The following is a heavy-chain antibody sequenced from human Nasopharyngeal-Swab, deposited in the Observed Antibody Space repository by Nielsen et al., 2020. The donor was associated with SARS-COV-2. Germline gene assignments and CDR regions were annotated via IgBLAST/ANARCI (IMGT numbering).Heavy chain of an antibody. Sequence: WVRQAPGQGLEWMGGIIPIFGTANYAQKFQGRVTITADKSTSTAYMELSSLRSEDTAVYYCARTVDIVATISWAGYYYYGMDVWGQGTTVIVSS. CDR2: IIPIFGTA. J-gene: IGHJ6*02. D-gene: IGHD5-12*01. V-gene: IGHV1-69*06. CDR3: ARTVDIVATISWAGYYYYGMDV.